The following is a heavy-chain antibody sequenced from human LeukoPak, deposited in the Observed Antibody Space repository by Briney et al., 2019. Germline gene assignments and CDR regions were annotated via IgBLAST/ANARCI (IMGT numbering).Heavy chain of an antibody. V-gene: IGHV4-39*01. Sequence: SETLSLTCTVSGGSTSSSSYYWGWIRQPPGKGLEWIGSIYYSGSTYYNPSLKSRVTISVDTSKNQFSLKLSSVTAADTAVYYCARYSSYYYYMDVWGKGTTVTVSS. J-gene: IGHJ6*03. CDR3: ARYSSYYYYMDV. CDR2: IYYSGST. CDR1: GGSTSSSSYY.